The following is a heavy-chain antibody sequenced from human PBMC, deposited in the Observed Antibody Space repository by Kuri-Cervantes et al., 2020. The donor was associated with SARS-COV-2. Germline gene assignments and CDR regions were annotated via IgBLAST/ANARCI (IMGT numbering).Heavy chain of an antibody. J-gene: IGHJ4*02. V-gene: IGHV3-48*03. Sequence: GESLKISCAASGFTFSSYEMNWVRQAPGKGLEWVSYISSSGSTIYYADSVKGRFTISRDNAKNSLYLQMNSLRAEDTAVYYCAREDYYGSGSYWGLFDYWGQGTLVTVSS. CDR1: GFTFSSYE. CDR3: AREDYYGSGSYWGLFDY. D-gene: IGHD3-10*01. CDR2: ISSSGSTI.